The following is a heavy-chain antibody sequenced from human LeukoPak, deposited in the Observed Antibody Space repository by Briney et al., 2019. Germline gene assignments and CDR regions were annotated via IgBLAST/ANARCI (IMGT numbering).Heavy chain of an antibody. J-gene: IGHJ3*02. D-gene: IGHD6-13*01. V-gene: IGHV4-39*01. CDR1: GGSISSYY. CDR2: IYYSGST. Sequence: SETLSLTCTVSGGSISSYYWSWIRQPPGKGLEWIGSIYYSGSTYYNVSLKSRVTISVDTSKNQFSLRLSSVTAADTAVYYCARRVWYSSSFAFDIWGQGTMVTVSS. CDR3: ARRVWYSSSFAFDI.